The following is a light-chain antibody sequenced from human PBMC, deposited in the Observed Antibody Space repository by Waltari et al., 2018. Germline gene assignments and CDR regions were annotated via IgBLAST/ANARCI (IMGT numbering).Light chain of an antibody. CDR3: QQYASSVLYT. CDR1: QSLGQSY. Sequence: IVLTQSPGTLSLSPGDRASLPRKASQSLGQSYLAWYQHKPGHAPRLLIYGASSRAAGIPDRFSGSGSGTDFTLTISRLEPEDFAVYYCQQYASSVLYTFGQGTKLEIK. V-gene: IGKV3-20*01. CDR2: GAS. J-gene: IGKJ2*01.